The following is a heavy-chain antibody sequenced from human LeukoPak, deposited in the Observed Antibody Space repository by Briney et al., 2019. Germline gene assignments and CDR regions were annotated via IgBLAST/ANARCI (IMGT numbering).Heavy chain of an antibody. J-gene: IGHJ4*02. V-gene: IGHV1-2*02. CDR3: ARDGDGYNLD. CDR1: GYTFTGYY. CDR2: INSNNGGT. D-gene: IGHD5-24*01. Sequence: ASVKVSCKASGYTFTGYYLHWVRQAPGQGLEWVVGINSNNGGTHYAQNFQGRVTMNRDTSISTAYMELRRLGSDDTAVYYCARDGDGYNLDWGQGTLVTVSS.